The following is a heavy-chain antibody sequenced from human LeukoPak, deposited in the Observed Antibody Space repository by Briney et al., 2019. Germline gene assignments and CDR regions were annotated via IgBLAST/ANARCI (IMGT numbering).Heavy chain of an antibody. Sequence: PSETLSLTCTVSGCSINSENYYWRWLRQPAGKGLEMIARIYSSGSTNYNPSLKSRVTISLDTSKNQFSLKMSSVTAADTAVYFCARLGYSSSWYYYYYYMDVWGKGTTVTVSS. CDR1: GCSINSENYY. V-gene: IGHV4-61*02. D-gene: IGHD6-13*01. J-gene: IGHJ6*03. CDR3: ARLGYSSSWYYYYYYMDV. CDR2: IYSSGST.